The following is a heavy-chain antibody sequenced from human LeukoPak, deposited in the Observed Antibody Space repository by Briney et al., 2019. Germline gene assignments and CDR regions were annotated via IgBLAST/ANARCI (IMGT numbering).Heavy chain of an antibody. D-gene: IGHD3-3*01. Sequence: PSQTLSLTCTVSGGSISSGSYSWSWIRQPAGKGLEWIGRIYTSGSTNYNPSLKSRVTISVDTSKNQFSLKLSSVTAADTAVYYCARARTYSSLLEWFDYWGQGTLVTVSS. J-gene: IGHJ4*02. CDR3: ARARTYSSLLEWFDY. CDR2: IYTSGST. V-gene: IGHV4-61*02. CDR1: GGSISSGSYS.